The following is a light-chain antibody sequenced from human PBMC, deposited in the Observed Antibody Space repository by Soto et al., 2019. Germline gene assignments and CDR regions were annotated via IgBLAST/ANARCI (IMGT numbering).Light chain of an antibody. Sequence: EIVLTQSPATLSLSPGERATLSCRASQSVSTYLAWYQQKPGQAPRLLLYDASNRATGIPARFSGSGSGTDFTLTIGSLEPEDFALYYCQHRTNWPVTFGQGTKLEIK. CDR2: DAS. CDR3: QHRTNWPVT. J-gene: IGKJ2*01. CDR1: QSVSTY. V-gene: IGKV3-11*01.